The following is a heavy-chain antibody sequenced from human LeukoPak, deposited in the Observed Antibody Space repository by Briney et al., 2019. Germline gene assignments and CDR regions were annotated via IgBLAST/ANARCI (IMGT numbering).Heavy chain of an antibody. J-gene: IGHJ6*02. V-gene: IGHV3-13*01. CDR1: GFTFSSYD. Sequence: GGSLRLSCAASGFTFSSYDMHWVRQATGKGLEWVSAIGTAGDTYYPGSVKGRFTISRENAKNSLYLQMISLRAGDTAVYYCAREASGYDLRYYYGMDVWGQGTTVTVSS. CDR3: AREASGYDLRYYYGMDV. CDR2: IGTAGDT. D-gene: IGHD5-12*01.